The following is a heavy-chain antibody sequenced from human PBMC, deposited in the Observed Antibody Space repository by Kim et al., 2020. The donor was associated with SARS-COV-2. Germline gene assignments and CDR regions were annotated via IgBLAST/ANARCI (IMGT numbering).Heavy chain of an antibody. D-gene: IGHD3-10*01. J-gene: IGHJ6*02. Sequence: SETLSLTCAVSGGSISSSNWWSWVRQPPGKGLEWIGEIYHSGSTNYNPSLKSRVTISVDKSKNQFSLKLSSVTAADTAVYYCARRASGSGSYYIPYYYYGMDVWGQGTTVTVSS. CDR2: IYHSGST. V-gene: IGHV4-4*02. CDR3: ARRASGSGSYYIPYYYYGMDV. CDR1: GGSISSSNW.